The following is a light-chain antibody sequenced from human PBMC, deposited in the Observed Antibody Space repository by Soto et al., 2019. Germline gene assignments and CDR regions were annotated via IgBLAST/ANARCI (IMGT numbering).Light chain of an antibody. Sequence: QSALTQPASLSGSPGQSITISCTGTGSDIGGYNYVSWYQQHPGKAPKLIIHDVTNRPSGVSDRFFGSKSGNTASLTISGLQAEDEADYYCSSYSASSTTHYVCGTGTKLTVL. J-gene: IGLJ1*01. CDR2: DVT. CDR3: SSYSASSTTHYV. CDR1: GSDIGGYNY. V-gene: IGLV2-14*03.